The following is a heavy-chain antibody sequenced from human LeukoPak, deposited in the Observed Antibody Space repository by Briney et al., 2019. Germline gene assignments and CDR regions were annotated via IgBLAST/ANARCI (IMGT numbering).Heavy chain of an antibody. D-gene: IGHD2-2*01. CDR3: ARRVVVVPAAMAAFDI. V-gene: IGHV4-34*01. CDR1: GGSFSGYY. J-gene: IGHJ3*02. Sequence: PSETLSLTCAVYGGSFSGYYWSWIRQPPGKGLEWIGEINHSGSTNYNPSLKSRVTISVDTSKNQFSLKPSSVTAADTAVYYCARRVVVVPAAMAAFDIWGQGTMVTVSS. CDR2: INHSGST.